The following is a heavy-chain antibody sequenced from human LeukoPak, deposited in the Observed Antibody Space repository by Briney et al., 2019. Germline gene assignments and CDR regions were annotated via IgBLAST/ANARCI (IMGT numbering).Heavy chain of an antibody. CDR3: ARGGEGATRGPFDY. CDR2: IRYDGSNK. CDR1: GFTFSSYG. V-gene: IGHV3-30*02. Sequence: GGSLRLSCAASGFTFSSYGMHWVRQAPGKGLERVAVIRYDGSNKYYADSVKGRFTISRDNSKNTLYLQMNSLRAEDTAVYYCARGGEGATRGPFDYWGQGTLVTVSS. D-gene: IGHD1-26*01. J-gene: IGHJ4*02.